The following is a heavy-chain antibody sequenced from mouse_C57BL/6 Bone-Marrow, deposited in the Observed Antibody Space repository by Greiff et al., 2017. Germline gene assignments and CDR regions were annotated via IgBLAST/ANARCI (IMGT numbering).Heavy chain of an antibody. V-gene: IGHV6-3*01. CDR3: TGDGSSYWDFDV. CDR1: GFTFSNYW. Sequence: EVKLMESGGGLVQPGGSMKLSCVASGFTFSNYWMNWVRQSPEQGLEWVAQIRLKSDNYATHYAESVKGRFTISSDDSKSSVYLQMNNLRAEDTGIYYCTGDGSSYWDFDVWGTGTTVTVAS. J-gene: IGHJ1*03. CDR2: IRLKSDNYAT. D-gene: IGHD1-1*01.